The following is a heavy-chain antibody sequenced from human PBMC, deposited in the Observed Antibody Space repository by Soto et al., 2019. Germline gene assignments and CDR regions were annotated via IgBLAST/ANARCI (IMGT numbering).Heavy chain of an antibody. CDR2: ISGSGGST. J-gene: IGHJ6*02. Sequence: EVQLLESGGGLVQPGGSLRLSCAASGFTFSSYAMSWVRQAPGEGLEWVSAISGSGGSTYYADSVKGRFTISRDNSKNTLYLQMNSLRAEDTAVYYCAKDSGIAARRYYYYGMDVWGQGTTVTVSS. CDR3: AKDSGIAARRYYYYGMDV. D-gene: IGHD6-6*01. V-gene: IGHV3-23*01. CDR1: GFTFSSYA.